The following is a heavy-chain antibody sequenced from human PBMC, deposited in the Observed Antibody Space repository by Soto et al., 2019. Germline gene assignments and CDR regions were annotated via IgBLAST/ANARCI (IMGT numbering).Heavy chain of an antibody. D-gene: IGHD1-1*01. CDR2: IYWNDDK. V-gene: IGHV2-5*01. CDR1: GFALNTSGAA. J-gene: IGHJ4*02. Sequence: QITLKESGPTLVRPTQTLTLTCTFSGFALNTSGAAVGWIRQPPTKAPEWLALIYWNDDKRYSPSLKTRLSITKDPSKNQVFLTMTDMDPVDTATYYCARRLGHSERTYIYSYFFDYWGQGSLVTVSS. CDR3: ARRLGHSERTYIYSYFFDY.